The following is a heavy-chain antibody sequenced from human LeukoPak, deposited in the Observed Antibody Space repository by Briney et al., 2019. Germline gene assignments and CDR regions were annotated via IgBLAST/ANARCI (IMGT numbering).Heavy chain of an antibody. D-gene: IGHD6-6*01. CDR2: INSDGSST. J-gene: IGHJ4*02. CDR1: GFTFSSYW. Sequence: GGSLRLSCAASGFTFSSYWMHWVRQAPGKGLVWVSRINSDGSSTSYADSVKSRFTISRDNAKNTLYLQMNSLRAEDTAVYYCARVYSSYYFDYWGQGTLVTVSS. CDR3: ARVYSSYYFDY. V-gene: IGHV3-74*01.